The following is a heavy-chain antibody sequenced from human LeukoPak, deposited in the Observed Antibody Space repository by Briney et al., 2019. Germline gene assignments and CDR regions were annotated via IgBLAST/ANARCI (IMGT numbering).Heavy chain of an antibody. Sequence: GGSLRLSCAASGITVNTNYMSWVRQAPGKGLEWVSNVFSDGRTFYADSVKGRFTISRDSSKNSIFLQMNSLRAEDTAVYCCARGDFDYWGQGTLVTVSS. CDR3: ARGDFDY. CDR2: VFSDGRT. J-gene: IGHJ4*02. V-gene: IGHV3-53*01. CDR1: GITVNTNY.